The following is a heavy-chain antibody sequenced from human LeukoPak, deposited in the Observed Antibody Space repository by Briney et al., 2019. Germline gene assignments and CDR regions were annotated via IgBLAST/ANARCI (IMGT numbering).Heavy chain of an antibody. CDR1: GYTFTSYA. CDR2: INTNTGNP. J-gene: IGHJ4*02. V-gene: IGHV7-4-1*02. CDR3: ARAFNDIPYYDSSGYRGGLDY. D-gene: IGHD3-22*01. Sequence: ASVKVSCKASGYTFTSYAMNWVRQAPGQGLEWMGWINTNTGNPTYAQGFTGRIVFSLDTSVSTAYLQISSLKAEDTAVYYCARAFNDIPYYDSSGYRGGLDYWGQGTLVTVSS.